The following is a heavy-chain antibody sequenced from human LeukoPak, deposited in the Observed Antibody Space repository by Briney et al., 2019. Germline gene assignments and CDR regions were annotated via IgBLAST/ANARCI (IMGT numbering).Heavy chain of an antibody. CDR2: ISAYNGKR. V-gene: IGHV1-18*01. CDR1: GYTFTSYG. CDR3: ARRIAYCSGGSCYSAPYYYYYMDV. D-gene: IGHD2-15*01. Sequence: GASVKVSCKASGYTFTSYGISWVRQAPGQGDEWMGWISAYNGKRNYAQKLQRRVTMTTDTSTSTAYMELRSLRSDDTAVYYCARRIAYCSGGSCYSAPYYYYYMDVWGKGTTVTVSS. J-gene: IGHJ6*03.